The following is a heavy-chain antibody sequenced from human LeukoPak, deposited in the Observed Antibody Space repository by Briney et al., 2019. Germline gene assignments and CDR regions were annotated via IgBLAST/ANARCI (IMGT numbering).Heavy chain of an antibody. CDR3: ARGHTAVTRHFDF. V-gene: IGHV3-11*04. D-gene: IGHD4-17*01. CDR2: ISSSGSTI. J-gene: IGHJ4*02. CDR1: GFTFSDYY. Sequence: PGGSLRLSCAASGFTFSDYYMSWIRQAPGKGLEWVSYISSSGSTIYYADSVKGRFTISRDDAKNLLYLDMNSLRAEDTAVYYCARGHTAVTRHFDFWGQGTLVTVSS.